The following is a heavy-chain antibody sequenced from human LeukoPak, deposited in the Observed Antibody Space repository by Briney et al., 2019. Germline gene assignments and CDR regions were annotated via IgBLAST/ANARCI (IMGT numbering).Heavy chain of an antibody. CDR2: ISAYNGNT. J-gene: IGHJ4*02. CDR3: ARGGSGTNPFDY. Sequence: EASVKVSCKASGYPFVSSGISWVRQAPGRGLEWMGWISAYNGNTIYAQKFQGRVTMTTDTSTSTAYMELRSLRSDDTAVYYCARGGSGTNPFDYWGQGTLVTVSS. D-gene: IGHD6-19*01. V-gene: IGHV1-18*01. CDR1: GYPFVSSG.